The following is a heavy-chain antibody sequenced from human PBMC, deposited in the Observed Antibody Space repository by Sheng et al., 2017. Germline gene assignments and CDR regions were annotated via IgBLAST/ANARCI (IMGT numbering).Heavy chain of an antibody. D-gene: IGHD3-22*01. CDR1: GFTFRSYA. CDR2: ISDAGTNK. Sequence: QVQLVESGGGVVQPGRSLRLSCAASGFTFRSYAIHWVRQAPGKGLEWVAVISDAGTNKYYADSVKGRFTISRDNSKNTLYLQMNSLRVEDTAVYYCGKTYDRSGYYIDYWGQGTLVTVSS. J-gene: IGHJ4*02. CDR3: GKTYDRSGYYIDY. V-gene: IGHV3-30*04.